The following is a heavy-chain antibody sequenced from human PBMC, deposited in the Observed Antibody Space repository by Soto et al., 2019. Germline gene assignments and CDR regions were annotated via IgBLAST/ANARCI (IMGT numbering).Heavy chain of an antibody. CDR3: AKGETSPRYSSGLLDY. CDR1: GFTFRNFR. V-gene: IGHV3-23*01. D-gene: IGHD6-19*01. Sequence: GGSLRLSCAASGFTFRNFRMNWVRQAPGRGLEWIAHIKTWDASTTATYYADSVKGRFTISRDNSKNTLYLQMNSLRAEDTAVYYCAKGETSPRYSSGLLDYWGQGTLVTVSS. J-gene: IGHJ4*02. CDR2: IKTWDASTTAT.